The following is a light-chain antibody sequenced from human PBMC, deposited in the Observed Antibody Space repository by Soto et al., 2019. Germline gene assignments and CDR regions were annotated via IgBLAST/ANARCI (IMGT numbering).Light chain of an antibody. Sequence: QSALTQPASVSGSPGQSITISCTGTSSDVGTYNLVSWYQQYPGKAPKLMIYEGSKRPSGVSNRCSGSKSGNTASLTISGLQAEDEADYYCCSYAGSSTYVFGIGTKLTVL. V-gene: IGLV2-23*01. CDR2: EGS. J-gene: IGLJ1*01. CDR3: CSYAGSSTYV. CDR1: SSDVGTYNL.